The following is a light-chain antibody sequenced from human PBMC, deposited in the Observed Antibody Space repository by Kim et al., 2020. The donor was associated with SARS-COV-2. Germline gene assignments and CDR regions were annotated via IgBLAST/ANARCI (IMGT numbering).Light chain of an antibody. CDR3: QKYYNTPFT. J-gene: IGKJ4*01. CDR2: WAS. CDR1: QSVLYSSKSKNY. V-gene: IGKV4-1*01. Sequence: DIVMTQSPDSLAVSLGERATINCKSSQSVLYSSKSKNYLAWYQQKPGLPPKLLIYWASTRESGVPDRFSGSGSGTDFTLTINSLQAEDVAVYYCQKYYNTPFTFGGGTKVDIK.